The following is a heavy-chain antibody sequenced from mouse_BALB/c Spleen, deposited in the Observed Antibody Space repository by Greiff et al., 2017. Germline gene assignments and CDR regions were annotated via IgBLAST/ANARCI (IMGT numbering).Heavy chain of an antibody. Sequence: EVQLQQSGTVLARPGASVKMSCKASGYTFTSYWMHWVKQRPGQGLEWIGAIYPGNSDTSYNQKFKGKAKLTAVTSTSTAYMELSSLTNEDAAVYYCARSGFGYPFDYWGQGTTLTVSS. J-gene: IGHJ2*01. CDR3: ARSGFGYPFDY. V-gene: IGHV1-5*01. CDR1: GYTFTSYW. D-gene: IGHD2-2*01. CDR2: IYPGNSDT.